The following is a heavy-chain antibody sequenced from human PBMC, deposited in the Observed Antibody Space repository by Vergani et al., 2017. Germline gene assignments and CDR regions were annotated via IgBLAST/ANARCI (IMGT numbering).Heavy chain of an antibody. Sequence: QVQLVQSGAEVKKPGSSVKVSCKASGGTFSSYTISWVRQAPGQGLEWMGRIIPILGIANYAQKFQGRVTITADKSTSTAYMELSSLRSEDTAVYYCARGYCSSTSCLHHYYYYMXVWGKGP. J-gene: IGHJ6*03. CDR3: ARGYCSSTSCLHHYYYYMXV. CDR1: GGTFSSYT. D-gene: IGHD2-2*01. V-gene: IGHV1-69*02. CDR2: IIPILGIA.